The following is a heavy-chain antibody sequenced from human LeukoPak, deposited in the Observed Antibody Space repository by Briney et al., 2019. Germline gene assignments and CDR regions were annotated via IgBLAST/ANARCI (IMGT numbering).Heavy chain of an antibody. CDR1: GFTFSSYA. D-gene: IGHD3-16*01. CDR2: ISGSGRNT. J-gene: IGHJ4*02. CDR3: AKEEGLDG. V-gene: IGHV3-23*01. Sequence: RGSLRHSCAASGFTFSSYAMTWVRQAPGKGLEWVSTISGSGRNTYYADSVTGRFTISRDNSKNTLYLQMNSLRAEDTALYYRAKEEGLDGWVRGSVLTVSS.